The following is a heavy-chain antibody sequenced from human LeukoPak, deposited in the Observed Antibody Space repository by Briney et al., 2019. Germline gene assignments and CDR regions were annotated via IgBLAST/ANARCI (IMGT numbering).Heavy chain of an antibody. D-gene: IGHD3-10*01. CDR2: ISYDGSNK. V-gene: IGHV3-30*18. Sequence: GGSLRLSCAASGFTFSSYGMHWVRQAPGKGLEWVAGISYDGSNKYYADSVKGRFTISRDNSKNTLYLQMNSLRAEDTAVYYCAKDRTHITMVRGVMGYYGMDVWGKGTTVTVSS. J-gene: IGHJ6*04. CDR3: AKDRTHITMVRGVMGYYGMDV. CDR1: GFTFSSYG.